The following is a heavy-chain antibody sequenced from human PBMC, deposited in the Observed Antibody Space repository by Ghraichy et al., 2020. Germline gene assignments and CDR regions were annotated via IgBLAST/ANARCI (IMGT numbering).Heavy chain of an antibody. J-gene: IGHJ3*02. CDR3: ARQADFWSRGDAFDI. CDR2: IYQSGST. D-gene: IGHD3-3*01. CDR1: GGSISSGDYS. Sequence: SETLSLTCAVSGGSISSGDYSWSWIRQPPGKGLEWIGYIYQSGSTYYNPSLKNRVTISGDRSKNQFSLKLSSVTAADTAVYYCARQADFWSRGDAFDIWGQGTMVTVSS. V-gene: IGHV4-30-2*01.